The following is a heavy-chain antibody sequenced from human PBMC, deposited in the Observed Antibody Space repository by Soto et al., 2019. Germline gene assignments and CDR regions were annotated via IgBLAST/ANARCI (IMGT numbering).Heavy chain of an antibody. V-gene: IGHV3-23*01. CDR3: AKDGTAVVGYYCEY. CDR1: GFTFSSYA. J-gene: IGHJ4*02. CDR2: ISGSGHST. Sequence: EVQVLESGGGLVQPGGSLRLSCAASGFTFSSYAMSWVRQAPGKGLEWVSGISGSGHSTFYADSVMGRFTISRDNSKNTLLLPMNSLGAEDTAVYYWAKDGTAVVGYYCEYWGQGTLVTVSS. D-gene: IGHD2-2*01.